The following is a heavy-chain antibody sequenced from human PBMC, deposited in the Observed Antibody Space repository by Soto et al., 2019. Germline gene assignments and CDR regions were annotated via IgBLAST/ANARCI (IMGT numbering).Heavy chain of an antibody. D-gene: IGHD1-26*01. Sequence: SETLSLTCTVSGGSISSYYWSWIRQPPGKGLEWIGYIYYSGSTDYNPSLESRVTISVDTSKNQFSLKLSSVTAADKAVYYCARDPEGRGNGFDPWGQGTLVTVSS. CDR3: ARDPEGRGNGFDP. J-gene: IGHJ5*02. V-gene: IGHV4-59*12. CDR2: IYYSGST. CDR1: GGSISSYY.